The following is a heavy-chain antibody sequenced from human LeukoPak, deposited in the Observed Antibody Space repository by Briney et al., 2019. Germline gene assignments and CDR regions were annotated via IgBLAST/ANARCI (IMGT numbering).Heavy chain of an antibody. D-gene: IGHD3-10*01. Sequence: GGSLRLSCAASGFTFSSYWMHWVRQAPGKGLVWVSRINGDGGSTSYADSVKSRFTISRDNAKNTLYLQMSSLRAEDTAVYYCARGYYGSGSYYNLDYWGQGTLVTVSS. V-gene: IGHV3-74*01. CDR3: ARGYYGSGSYYNLDY. CDR2: INGDGGST. CDR1: GFTFSSYW. J-gene: IGHJ4*02.